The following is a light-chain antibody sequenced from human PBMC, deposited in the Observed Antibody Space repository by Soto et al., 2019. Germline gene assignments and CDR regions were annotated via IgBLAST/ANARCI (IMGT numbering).Light chain of an antibody. V-gene: IGLV2-8*01. Sequence: QSALTQPPSASGSPGQSVTISCTGTSNDVGGYTYVSWYQQHPGEAPKLIIYEVSQRPSGVPDRFSGSRSGNTASLTVSGLQAEDEADYYCSSYAGSNNFGVFGGGTKLTVL. CDR3: SSYAGSNNFGV. CDR1: SNDVGGYTY. J-gene: IGLJ2*01. CDR2: EVS.